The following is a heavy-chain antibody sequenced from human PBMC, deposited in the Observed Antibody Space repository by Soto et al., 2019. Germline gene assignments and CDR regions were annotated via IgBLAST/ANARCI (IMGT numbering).Heavy chain of an antibody. CDR2: IWGSGDRT. CDR1: GFAFRTYA. CDR3: AREGGEEWIDYYYYGMDV. Sequence: EVQLLESGGGLVHPGGSLRLSCAASGFAFRTYAMAWVRQAPGKGLEWVSGIWGSGDRTFYADSVKGRFTISRDNSRNTLYLQMNSLRAEDTAVYYCAREGGEEWIDYYYYGMDVWGHGTTVTVSS. V-gene: IGHV3-23*01. J-gene: IGHJ6*02. D-gene: IGHD3-3*01.